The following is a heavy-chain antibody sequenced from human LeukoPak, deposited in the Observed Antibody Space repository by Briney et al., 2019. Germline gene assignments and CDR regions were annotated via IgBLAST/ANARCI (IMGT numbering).Heavy chain of an antibody. J-gene: IGHJ4*02. V-gene: IGHV3-53*01. D-gene: IGHD2-15*01. CDR2: IYSGGST. CDR3: ARDVLDSGGYLNPSQY. CDR1: GFTFSSYS. Sequence: GGSLRLSCAASGFTFSSYSMNWVRQAPGKGLEWVSVIYSGGSTYYADSVKGRFTISRDTSRNTLYLQMNSLRVEDTAVYYCARDVLDSGGYLNPSQYWGQGTLVTVSS.